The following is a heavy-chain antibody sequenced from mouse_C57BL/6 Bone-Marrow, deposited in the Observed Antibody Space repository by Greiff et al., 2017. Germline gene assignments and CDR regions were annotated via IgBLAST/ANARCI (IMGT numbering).Heavy chain of an antibody. CDR3: ARRGGLGWFAD. D-gene: IGHD3-1*01. Sequence: QVQLKQPGAELVKPGASVKLSCKASGYTFTSYWMHWVTQRPGRGLVWIGRIDPNRGGTKYNEKFKCQATLTVANPSSTAYMQLSCLTSEYSAVYYCARRGGLGWFADWGQGTLVTGSA. CDR2: IDPNRGGT. J-gene: IGHJ3*01. CDR1: GYTFTSYW. V-gene: IGHV1-72*01.